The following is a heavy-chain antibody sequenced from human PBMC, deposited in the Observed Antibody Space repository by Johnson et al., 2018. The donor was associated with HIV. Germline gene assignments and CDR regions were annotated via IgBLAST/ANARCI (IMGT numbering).Heavy chain of an antibody. CDR2: ISGSGGST. CDR3: ARLPSGYSRDDLDI. J-gene: IGHJ3*02. Sequence: VQLVESGGGLVQPGGSLRLSCAASGFTFTNYAMSWVRQSPGKGLEWVSAISGSGGSTYYADSVKGRFTITRDNSKNTLYLQINSLRPEDTAVYYCARLPSGYSRDDLDIWGQGTMVTVSS. CDR1: GFTFTNYA. D-gene: IGHD5-18*01. V-gene: IGHV3-23*04.